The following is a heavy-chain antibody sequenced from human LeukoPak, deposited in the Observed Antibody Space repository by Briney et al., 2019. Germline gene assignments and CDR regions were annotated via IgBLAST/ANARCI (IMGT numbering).Heavy chain of an antibody. Sequence: GGSLRLSCAASGFTFEDYAMHWVRQAPGKGLEWVSGISWNSGSIGYADSVKGRFTISRDNAKHSLYLQMNSLRAEDMALYYCAKATSGSYHRVFFDYWGQGTLVTVSS. CDR1: GFTFEDYA. D-gene: IGHD1-26*01. CDR2: ISWNSGSI. J-gene: IGHJ4*02. V-gene: IGHV3-9*03. CDR3: AKATSGSYHRVFFDY.